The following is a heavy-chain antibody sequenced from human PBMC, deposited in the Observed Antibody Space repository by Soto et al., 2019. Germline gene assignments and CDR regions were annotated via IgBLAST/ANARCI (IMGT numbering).Heavy chain of an antibody. CDR1: GFNLGTYA. Sequence: EVQFLESGGALVRPGESLRLSCTAPGFNLGTYAITWVRHPQGRGLEWISGISGSGDRTNYADSVKGRFTISRDNAANALHLQMNSLRVEDTAVYYCASWGHPEASLWFGPLDFWGRGTLVTVSS. CDR3: ASWGHPEASLWFGPLDF. CDR2: ISGSGDRT. V-gene: IGHV3-23*01. D-gene: IGHD3-10*01. J-gene: IGHJ4*02.